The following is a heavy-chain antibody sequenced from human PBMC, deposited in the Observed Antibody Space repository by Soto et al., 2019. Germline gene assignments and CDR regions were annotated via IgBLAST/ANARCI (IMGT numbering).Heavy chain of an antibody. V-gene: IGHV3-23*01. J-gene: IGHJ5*02. CDR1: GFTFSSYA. CDR3: PKDRCPNCGGDCYLNVDP. CDR2: ISGSGGTT. Sequence: EVQLLESGGGLGQPGGSLRLSCAASGFTFSSYAMSWVRQAPGKGLEWVSSISGSGGTTYYADSVKGRFTISRDNTKNALYLQMTSLGAEATAIYYCPKDRCPNCGGDCYLNVDPWGHGTLVTVSS. D-gene: IGHD2-21*01.